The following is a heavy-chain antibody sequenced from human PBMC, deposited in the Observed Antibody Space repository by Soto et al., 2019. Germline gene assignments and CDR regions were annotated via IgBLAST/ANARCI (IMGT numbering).Heavy chain of an antibody. CDR2: MNPNSGNT. J-gene: IGHJ4*02. Sequence: QVQLVQSGAEVKKPGASVKVSCKASGYTFTSYDINWVRQATGQGLEWMGWMNPNSGNTGYAQKLQGXXTXTXXTSISTAYMELSRLRSEDTAVDSCAREVGARRLDCWGQGTLGTVSS. CDR1: GYTFTSYD. CDR3: AREVGARRLDC. D-gene: IGHD1-26*01. V-gene: IGHV1-8*01.